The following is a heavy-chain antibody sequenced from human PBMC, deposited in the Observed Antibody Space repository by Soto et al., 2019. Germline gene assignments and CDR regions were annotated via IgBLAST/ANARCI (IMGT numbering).Heavy chain of an antibody. Sequence: EVPLVESGGSLLQPGGSLRLSCAASGFTVSSSYMSWVRQAPGQGLEWVLVIYSGGSTYYADSVKGRFTISRDNSKNTLYLQMNSLRAEDTAVYYCARAPGSSGYSDYFDYWGQGTLVTVSS. V-gene: IGHV3-53*01. D-gene: IGHD3-22*01. J-gene: IGHJ4*02. CDR2: IYSGGST. CDR1: GFTVSSSY. CDR3: ARAPGSSGYSDYFDY.